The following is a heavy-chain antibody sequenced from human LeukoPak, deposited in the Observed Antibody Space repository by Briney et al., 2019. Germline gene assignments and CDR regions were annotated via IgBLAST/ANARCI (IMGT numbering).Heavy chain of an antibody. V-gene: IGHV4-59*01. D-gene: IGHD1-1*01. J-gene: IGHJ4*02. CDR3: ASVNWLDPSFDY. CDR2: IYYSGST. Sequence: KPSETLSLTCTVSGGSISSYYWSWIRQPPGKGLEWIGYIYYSGSTTYNPSLKSRVTISVDTSKNQFSLKLSSVTAADTAVYYCASVNWLDPSFDYWGQGTLVTVSS. CDR1: GGSISSYY.